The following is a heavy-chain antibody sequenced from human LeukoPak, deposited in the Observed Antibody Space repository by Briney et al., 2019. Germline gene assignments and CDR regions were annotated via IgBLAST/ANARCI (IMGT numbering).Heavy chain of an antibody. CDR2: IYYSGST. D-gene: IGHD3-22*01. Sequence: PSETLSLTCTVSGGSISSSGYYWSWIRQHPGKGLEWIGYIYYSGSTYYNPSLKSRVTISVDTSKNQFSLKLSSVTAADTAVYYCARYYYDSSGYYYTDYWGQGTLVTVSS. J-gene: IGHJ4*02. CDR3: ARYYYDSSGYYYTDY. V-gene: IGHV4-31*03. CDR1: GGSISSSGYY.